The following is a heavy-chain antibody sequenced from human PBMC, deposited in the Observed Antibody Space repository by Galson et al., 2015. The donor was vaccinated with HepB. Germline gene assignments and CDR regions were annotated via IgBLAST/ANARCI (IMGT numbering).Heavy chain of an antibody. CDR1: GFTFSTSG. D-gene: IGHD2-21*01. V-gene: IGHV3-33*01. Sequence: SLRLSCAASGFTFSTSGMHWVRQAPGKGLEWVAVIWYDGSKKYYADSVKGRFTISRDNSKNTLYLQMNSLRVEDTAVYFCATSVVGDYYGMDVWGQGTTVTVSS. CDR2: IWYDGSKK. CDR3: ATSVVGDYYGMDV. J-gene: IGHJ6*02.